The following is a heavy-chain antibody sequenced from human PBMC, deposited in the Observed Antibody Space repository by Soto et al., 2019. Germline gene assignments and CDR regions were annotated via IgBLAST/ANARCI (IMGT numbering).Heavy chain of an antibody. V-gene: IGHV4-39*01. J-gene: IGHJ4*02. CDR2: IYYSGST. D-gene: IGHD4-17*01. CDR1: GGSISSISYY. CDR3: ARPVLDGNAGDSDDY. Sequence: SETLSLTCTVSGGSISSISYYWGWIRQPPGKGLEWIGSIYYSGSTYYNPSLKSRVTISVDTSKNQFSLKLSSVTAADTAVYYCARPVLDGNAGDSDDYWGQGTLVTVSS.